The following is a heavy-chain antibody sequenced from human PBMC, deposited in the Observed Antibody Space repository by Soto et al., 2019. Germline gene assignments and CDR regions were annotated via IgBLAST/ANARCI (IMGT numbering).Heavy chain of an antibody. CDR1: GDSISSSYY. V-gene: IGHV4-39*01. CDR3: ARLPVVVIALGYFDP. Sequence: SETLSLTCTVSGDSISSSYYWGWVRQPPGKGLECIGAVYYTGFTYYNPSLKSRLTISLDTSKNQFSLRLSSVTAADTAIYYCARLPVVVIALGYFDPWGPGTMVTVSS. D-gene: IGHD2-21*01. CDR2: VYYTGFT. J-gene: IGHJ5*02.